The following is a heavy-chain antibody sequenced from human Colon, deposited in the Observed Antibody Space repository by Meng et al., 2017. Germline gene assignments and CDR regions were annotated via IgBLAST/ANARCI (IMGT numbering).Heavy chain of an antibody. CDR3: AHQNPFDDVKTAFDP. D-gene: IGHD3-9*01. J-gene: IGHJ5*02. CDR2: IDSDDAK. Sequence: TLKVSAPTAVTLCPPVTLLCTLSGFFLIPIGVGVGRVRASAGKALEWLRMIDSDDAKRSSPSLKNRITITMDTSTDEVVLTMTNMGPEDTATYFCAHQNPFDDVKTAFDPWGQGALVTVSS. V-gene: IGHV2-5*02. CDR1: GFFLIPIGVG.